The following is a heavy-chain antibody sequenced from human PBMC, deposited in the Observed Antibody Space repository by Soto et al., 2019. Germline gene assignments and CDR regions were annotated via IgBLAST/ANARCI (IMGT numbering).Heavy chain of an antibody. CDR1: GFDFSDFH. D-gene: IGHD1-1*01. CDR2: ISSSLGHT. V-gene: IGHV3-11*03. J-gene: IGHJ4*02. CDR3: AANWNFGLNF. Sequence: PGGSLRLSCAGSGFDFSDFHISWVRQAPGKGLEWISYISSSLGHTDYADSVKGRFTVSRDNAKSSVFLEMSDLRSDDTAVYYGAANWNFGLNFWGQGTLVTVSS.